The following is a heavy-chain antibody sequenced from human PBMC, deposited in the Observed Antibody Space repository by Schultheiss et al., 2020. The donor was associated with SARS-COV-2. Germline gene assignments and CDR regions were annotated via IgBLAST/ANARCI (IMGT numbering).Heavy chain of an antibody. J-gene: IGHJ6*02. CDR2: LSGDGSTA. CDR3: ARANSSLRSAMDV. CDR1: GFTFNNAW. D-gene: IGHD6-13*01. Sequence: GGSLRLSCAASGFTFNNAWMSWVRQVPGKGLVWVSRLSGDGSTAAYADPVKGRFDISRDNAKNTLYLQMNSLRAEDTALYYCARANSSLRSAMDVWGQGTTVTVSS. V-gene: IGHV3-74*01.